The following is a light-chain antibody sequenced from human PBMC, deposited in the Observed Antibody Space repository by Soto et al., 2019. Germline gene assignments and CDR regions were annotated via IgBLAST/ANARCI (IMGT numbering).Light chain of an antibody. J-gene: IGKJ2*01. CDR2: GAS. V-gene: IGKV3-15*01. Sequence: EIVMTQSPATLSVSPGERASLSCGAIKSVTANLAWYQQIPGQAPRLLIYGASTRAAGIPTRFSGTGSGTEFTLTISSLQSDDFAVYYCQQYNDWPSYTFGQGTKLEIK. CDR3: QQYNDWPSYT. CDR1: KSVTAN.